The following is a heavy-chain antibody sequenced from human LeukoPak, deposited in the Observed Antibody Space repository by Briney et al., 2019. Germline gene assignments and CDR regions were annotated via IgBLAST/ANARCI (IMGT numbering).Heavy chain of an antibody. CDR3: AKDGAGAGYYYYGMDV. Sequence: GGSLRLSCAASGFTFSSYAMSWVRQAPGKGLEWVSAISGSGGSTYYADSVKGRFTISRDNSKNTLYLQMNSLRAEDTAVYYCAKDGAGAGYYYYGMDVWGKGTTVTVSS. V-gene: IGHV3-23*01. D-gene: IGHD6-13*01. J-gene: IGHJ6*04. CDR1: GFTFSSYA. CDR2: ISGSGGST.